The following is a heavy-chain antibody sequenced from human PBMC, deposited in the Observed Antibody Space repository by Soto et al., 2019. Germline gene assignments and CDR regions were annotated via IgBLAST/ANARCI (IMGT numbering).Heavy chain of an antibody. D-gene: IGHD4-4*01. V-gene: IGHV3-15*01. J-gene: IGHJ5*02. Sequence: GGSLRLSCEASGFTFSHAWMSWVRQAPGKGLEWVGRIKSKADGETKDYGAPVRGRFTISRDDSQDILYLHMNSLRIEDTAVYYCCVIKRRDQYSTSGYWFDPWGPGTLVTVSS. CDR3: CVIKRRDQYSTSGYWFDP. CDR2: IKSKADGETK. CDR1: GFTFSHAW.